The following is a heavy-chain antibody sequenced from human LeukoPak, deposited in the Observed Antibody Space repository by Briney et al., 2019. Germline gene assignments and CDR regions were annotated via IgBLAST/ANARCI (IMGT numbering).Heavy chain of an antibody. V-gene: IGHV1-2*02. CDR3: ARGCSTASCYNAFDI. CDR2: INPNSGGT. D-gene: IGHD2-2*02. CDR1: GYTFTGYY. Sequence: GASVKVSCKASGYTFTGYYMHWVRQAPGQGLEWMGWINPNSGGTNYVQKFQGRVTMTRGTSISTAYMELNRLRYDDAAVYYCARGCSTASCYNAFDIWGQGTMVTVSS. J-gene: IGHJ3*02.